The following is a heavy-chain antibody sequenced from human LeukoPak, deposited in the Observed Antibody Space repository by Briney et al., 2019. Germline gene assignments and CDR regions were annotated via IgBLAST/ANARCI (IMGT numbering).Heavy chain of an antibody. CDR2: ISSSSRTI. J-gene: IGHJ3*01. CDR3: ARTIYYYESTSYFSDAFDV. D-gene: IGHD3-22*01. V-gene: IGHV3-48*01. CDR1: GFSLSSYN. Sequence: PGGSLRLSCAASGFSLSSYNMNWVRQAPGKGLEWVSYISSSSRTIYFADSVKGRFTISRDNAKNSLYLQMNSLRAEDTAVYYCARTIYYYESTSYFSDAFDVWGQGTMVTVSS.